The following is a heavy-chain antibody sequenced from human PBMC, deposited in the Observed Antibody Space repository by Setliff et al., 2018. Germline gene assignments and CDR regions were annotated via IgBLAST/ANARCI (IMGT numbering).Heavy chain of an antibody. V-gene: IGHV4-59*01. Sequence: SETLSLTCIVSGGSINSYYWNWIRQPPGKGLEWIGSVYHGGTTNYKPSLKRRVTISEDMSKNQVSLTLTSVTAADTAVYYCARGPTIVDWFFDLWGRGTLVTVSS. CDR2: VYHGGTT. CDR3: ARGPTIVDWFFDL. D-gene: IGHD3-22*01. J-gene: IGHJ2*01. CDR1: GGSINSYY.